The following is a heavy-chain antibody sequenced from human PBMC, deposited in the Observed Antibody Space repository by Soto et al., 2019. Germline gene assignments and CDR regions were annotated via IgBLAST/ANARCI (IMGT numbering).Heavy chain of an antibody. V-gene: IGHV4-59*08. Sequence: PGKGLEWIGYIYYSGSTNYNPSLKSRVTISVDTSKNQFSLKLSSVTAADTAVYYCARAFAYDWYRYLYDYRGQGSLDTVS. CDR3: ARAFAYDWYRYLYDY. J-gene: IGHJ4*02. CDR2: IYYSGST. D-gene: IGHD3-9*01.